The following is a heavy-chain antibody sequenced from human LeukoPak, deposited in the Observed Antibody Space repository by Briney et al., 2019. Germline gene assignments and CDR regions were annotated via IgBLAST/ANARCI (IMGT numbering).Heavy chain of an antibody. Sequence: GGSLRLSCAASGFTFNVYVMSWVREAPGTGLEWVSSINGAGNSSYYAHSLRGRVTPSRDTSKNTLYLQMNSLRAEETPVYYCARRGPRGNWFHAWGQATLVTASS. J-gene: IGHJ5*02. CDR1: GFTFNVYV. D-gene: IGHD3-10*01. CDR2: INGAGNSS. V-gene: IGHV3-23*01. CDR3: ARRGPRGNWFHA.